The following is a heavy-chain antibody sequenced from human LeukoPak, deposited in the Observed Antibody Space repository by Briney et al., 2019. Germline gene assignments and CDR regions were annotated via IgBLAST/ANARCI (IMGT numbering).Heavy chain of an antibody. D-gene: IGHD3-10*02. CDR1: GFTFSSYA. CDR3: AELGITMIGGV. J-gene: IGHJ6*04. Sequence: GGSLRLSCEASGFTFSSYAMSWVRQAPGKGLEWVSYISSNGSTIYYADSVKGRFTISRDNAKNSLYLQMNSLRAEDTAVYYCAELGITMIGGVWGKGTTVTISS. V-gene: IGHV3-48*03. CDR2: ISSNGSTI.